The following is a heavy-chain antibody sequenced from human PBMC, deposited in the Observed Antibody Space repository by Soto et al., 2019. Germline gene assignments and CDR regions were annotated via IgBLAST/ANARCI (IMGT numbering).Heavy chain of an antibody. V-gene: IGHV2-5*02. CDR1: GFSLYTGGVG. Sequence: QITLKESSPSLVKPTQTLTLTCSFSGFSLYTGGVGVGWIRQPPGKALEWLALLYWDDTRRYNPSLKNTLTTAKDTSENHVVLTVTDMGPVDTGTYFCAHYTTDTYFDVWGKGATVTVSS. D-gene: IGHD1-1*01. CDR3: AHYTTDTYFDV. J-gene: IGHJ6*04. CDR2: LYWDDTR.